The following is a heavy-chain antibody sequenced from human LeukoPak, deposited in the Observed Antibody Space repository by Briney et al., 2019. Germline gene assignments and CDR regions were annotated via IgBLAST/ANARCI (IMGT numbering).Heavy chain of an antibody. CDR3: AKVSYYDSSGYFDY. J-gene: IGHJ4*02. CDR1: GFTFSSYA. Sequence: GRSLRLSCAASGFTFSSYAMSWVRQAPGKGLEWVSAISGSGGSTYYADSVKGRFTISRDNSKNTLYLQMNSLRAEDTAVYYCAKVSYYDSSGYFDYWGQGTLVTVSS. V-gene: IGHV3-23*01. CDR2: ISGSGGST. D-gene: IGHD3-22*01.